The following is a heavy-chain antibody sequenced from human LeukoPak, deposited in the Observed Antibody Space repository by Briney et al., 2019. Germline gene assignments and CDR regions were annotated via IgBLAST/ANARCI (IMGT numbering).Heavy chain of an antibody. CDR1: GFTFDDYA. J-gene: IGHJ4*02. Sequence: GGSLRLSCAASGFTFDDYAMHWVRQAPGEGLEWVSSILGGGEATYYADSVKGRFTISRDNARTTLYLQMNSLRAEDTAIYYCVKICRTCNCFVGGDSWGQGTQVTVSS. CDR3: VKICRTCNCFVGGDS. CDR2: ILGGGEAT. D-gene: IGHD1-1*01. V-gene: IGHV3-23*01.